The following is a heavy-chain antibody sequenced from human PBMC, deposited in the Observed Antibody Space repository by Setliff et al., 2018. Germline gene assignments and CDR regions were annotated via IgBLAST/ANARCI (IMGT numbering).Heavy chain of an antibody. V-gene: IGHV3-66*02. CDR2: IYNNGAT. CDR3: AMEAGFWAHYEYYMDV. Sequence: ETLSLTCAVSGVSVNSLTWWSWVRQSPGKGLEWVSVIYNNGATYYADSVRGRFIISRDNSKNTLYLQMNRLRREDTAVYFCAMEAGFWAHYEYYMDVWGKGTTVTVSS. CDR1: GVSVNSLTW. D-gene: IGHD3-22*01. J-gene: IGHJ6*03.